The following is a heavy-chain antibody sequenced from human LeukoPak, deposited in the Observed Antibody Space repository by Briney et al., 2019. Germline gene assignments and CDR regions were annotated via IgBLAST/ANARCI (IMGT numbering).Heavy chain of an antibody. CDR1: GFTFSSYA. V-gene: IGHV3-23*01. CDR3: AKVRGQWLVRGYFDL. CDR2: ISGSGGST. D-gene: IGHD6-19*01. Sequence: GSLRLSCAASGFTFSSYAMSWVRQAPGKGLEWVSAISGSGGSTYYADSVKGRFTISRDNSKNTLYLQMNSLRAEDTAVYYCAKVRGQWLVRGYFDLWGRGTLVTVSS. J-gene: IGHJ2*01.